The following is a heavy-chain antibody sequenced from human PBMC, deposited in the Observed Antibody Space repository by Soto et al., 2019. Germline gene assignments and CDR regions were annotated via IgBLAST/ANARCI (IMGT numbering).Heavy chain of an antibody. CDR2: ISGSGDRT. CDR3: AAFGYNYGYFVY. J-gene: IGHJ4*02. CDR1: GFTFSSYA. D-gene: IGHD5-18*01. Sequence: PGGSLRLSCAASGFTFSSYAMSWVRQAPGRGLEWVSAISGSGDRTYYADSVKGRLTIARDNSKNTLYLQMNSLRAEDTAVYYCAAFGYNYGYFVYWGQGTLVTVSS. V-gene: IGHV3-23*01.